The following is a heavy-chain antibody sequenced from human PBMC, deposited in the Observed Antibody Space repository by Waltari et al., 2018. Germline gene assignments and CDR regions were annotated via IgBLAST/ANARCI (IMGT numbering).Heavy chain of an antibody. Sequence: QVQLQQWGAGLLKPSETLSLTCAVYGGSFSGYYWSWIRQPPGKGLEWIGEINHSGSTNYNPSLKSRVTISVDTSKNQFSLKLSSVTAADTAVYYCARWSSSWYYYYYGMDVWGQGTTVTVSS. CDR3: ARWSSSWYYYYYGMDV. J-gene: IGHJ6*02. CDR2: INHSGST. CDR1: GGSFSGYY. D-gene: IGHD6-13*01. V-gene: IGHV4-34*01.